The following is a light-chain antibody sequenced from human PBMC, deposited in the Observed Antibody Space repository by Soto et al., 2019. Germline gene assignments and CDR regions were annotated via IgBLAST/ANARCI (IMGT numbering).Light chain of an antibody. CDR2: GAS. CDR3: QQYGSSPRT. Sequence: ESALRQSPGTLSLSPGERATLSCRASQSVSSSCLAWYQQKPGQAPRLLIYGASSRATGIPDRFSGSGSGTDFTLTISRLEPEDFAVYYCQQYGSSPRTFGQGTKVEIK. V-gene: IGKV3-20*01. J-gene: IGKJ1*01. CDR1: QSVSSSC.